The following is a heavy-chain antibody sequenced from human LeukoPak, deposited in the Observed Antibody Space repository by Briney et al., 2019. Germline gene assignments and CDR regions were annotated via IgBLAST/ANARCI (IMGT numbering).Heavy chain of an antibody. V-gene: IGHV3-7*01. J-gene: IGHJ4*02. CDR3: ARAPATNEWRCMDY. CDR1: GFTFNRDW. Sequence: GGSLRLSCAASGFTFNRDWTAWVRQAPGKGLEWVANIKEDGSEKDYVDPVKGRFTISRDNAKNSLYLQMNSLRAEDTAVYYCARAPATNEWRCMDYWGQGTLVTVSS. CDR2: IKEDGSEK. D-gene: IGHD2-8*02.